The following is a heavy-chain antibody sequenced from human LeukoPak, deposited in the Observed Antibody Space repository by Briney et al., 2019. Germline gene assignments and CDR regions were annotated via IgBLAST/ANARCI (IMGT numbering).Heavy chain of an antibody. CDR1: GYTFTSYG. D-gene: IGHD6-13*01. Sequence: ASVKVSCKASGYTFTSYGISWVRQAPGQGLEWMGWISAYNGNTNYAQKLQGRVTMTTDTSTSTAYMELRSLRSDDTAVYYCARYATPSSPPLSKQQLAPQPFDYWGQGTLVTVSS. V-gene: IGHV1-18*01. CDR2: ISAYNGNT. J-gene: IGHJ4*02. CDR3: ARYATPSSPPLSKQQLAPQPFDY.